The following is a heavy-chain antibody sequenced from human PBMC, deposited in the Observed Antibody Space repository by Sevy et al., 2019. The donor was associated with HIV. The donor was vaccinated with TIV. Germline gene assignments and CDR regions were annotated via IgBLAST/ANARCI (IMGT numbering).Heavy chain of an antibody. J-gene: IGHJ4*02. CDR3: AKDMYYDFRSGYTQ. CDR2: ISGSGGST. D-gene: IGHD3-3*01. V-gene: IGHV3-23*01. CDR1: GFTFSSYW. Sequence: GGSLRLSCAASGFTFSSYWMTWVRQAPGKGLEWVSAISGSGGSTYYADSVKGRFTISRDNSKNTLYLQMNSLRAEDTAVYYCAKDMYYDFRSGYTQGGQGTLVTVSS.